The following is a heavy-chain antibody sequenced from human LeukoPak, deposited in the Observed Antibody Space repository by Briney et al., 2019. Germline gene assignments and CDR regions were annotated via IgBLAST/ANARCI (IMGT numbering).Heavy chain of an antibody. J-gene: IGHJ4*02. Sequence: GGSLRLSCAASGFTFSSYAMSWVRQAPGKGLEWVSAISGSGGSTYYADSVKGRFTISRDNSKNTLYLQMNSLRAEDTAVYYCAKYYAAGEQRLAYFDYWGQGTLVTVSS. V-gene: IGHV3-23*01. CDR2: ISGSGGST. CDR1: GFTFSSYA. CDR3: AKYYAAGEQRLAYFDY. D-gene: IGHD6-25*01.